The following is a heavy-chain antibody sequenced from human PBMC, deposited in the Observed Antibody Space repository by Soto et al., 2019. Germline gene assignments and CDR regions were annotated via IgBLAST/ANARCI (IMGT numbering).Heavy chain of an antibody. CDR1: GFIFSNSA. CDR3: AREVASYDRSGFFDY. J-gene: IGHJ4*02. D-gene: IGHD3-22*01. V-gene: IGHV3-30-3*01. Sequence: GGSLRLSCAGSGFIFSNSAFHWVRQAPGKGLEWVALISYDGNNKYYADSVKGRFTISRDNSKNTLYLQMHSLRADDTAVYYCAREVASYDRSGFFDYWGQGALVIVS. CDR2: ISYDGNNK.